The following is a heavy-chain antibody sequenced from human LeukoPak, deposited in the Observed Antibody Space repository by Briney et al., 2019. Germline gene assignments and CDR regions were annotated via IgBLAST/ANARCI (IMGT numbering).Heavy chain of an antibody. CDR2: ISAYNGNT. D-gene: IGHD3-3*01. CDR1: GYTFTSYG. V-gene: IGHV1-18*01. Sequence: ASVKLSCKASGYTFTSYGISWVRQAPGQGLEWMGWISAYNGNTNYAQKLQGRVTMTTDTSTSTAYMELRSLRSDDTAVYYCARHHNDFWSGSSNWFDPWGQGTLVTVSS. J-gene: IGHJ5*02. CDR3: ARHHNDFWSGSSNWFDP.